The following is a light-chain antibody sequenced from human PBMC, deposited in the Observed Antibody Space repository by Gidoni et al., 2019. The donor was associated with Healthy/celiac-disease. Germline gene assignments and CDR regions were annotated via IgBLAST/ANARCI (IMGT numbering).Light chain of an antibody. Sequence: ETVLTQPPGTLSLSPGERATLSCRASQSVSSSYLAWYQQKPGQAPRLLIYGASSRATGIPDRFSGSGSGTDFTLTISRLEPEDFAVNYCQQYGSSPYTFGQGTKLEIK. CDR3: QQYGSSPYT. CDR2: GAS. J-gene: IGKJ2*01. CDR1: QSVSSSY. V-gene: IGKV3-20*01.